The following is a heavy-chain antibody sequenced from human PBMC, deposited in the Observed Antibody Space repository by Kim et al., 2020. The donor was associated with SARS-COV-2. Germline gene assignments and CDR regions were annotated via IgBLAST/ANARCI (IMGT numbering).Heavy chain of an antibody. Sequence: SVKVSCKASGGTFSSYAISWVRQAPGQGLEWMGGIIPIFGTANYAQKFQGRVTITADESTSTAYMELSSLRSEDTAVYYCARDSEVVLSLRYLANWFDPWGQGTLVTVSS. CDR2: IIPIFGTA. CDR1: GGTFSSYA. CDR3: ARDSEVVLSLRYLANWFDP. V-gene: IGHV1-69*13. J-gene: IGHJ5*02. D-gene: IGHD3-9*01.